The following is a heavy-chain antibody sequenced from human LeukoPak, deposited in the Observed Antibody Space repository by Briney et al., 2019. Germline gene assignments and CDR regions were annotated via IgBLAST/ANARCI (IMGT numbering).Heavy chain of an antibody. CDR1: GGSISSGIYY. CDR2: IYYRGNT. CDR3: ARHGDGGPAEYFRH. J-gene: IGHJ1*01. V-gene: IGHV4-39*01. Sequence: PAETLSLTCTVSGGSISSGIYYWAWLRQPPGKGLEWIGSIYYRGNTYYNPSLKSRVTLSVDTSKNQFSLNLSSVTAADTAVYYCARHGDGGPAEYFRHWGQGTLVTASS. D-gene: IGHD4-23*01.